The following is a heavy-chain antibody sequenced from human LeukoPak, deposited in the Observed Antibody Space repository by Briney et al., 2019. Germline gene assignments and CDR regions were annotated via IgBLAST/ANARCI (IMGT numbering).Heavy chain of an antibody. CDR3: ARDGIAAAFDY. CDR2: ISHSGSNM. J-gene: IGHJ4*02. CDR1: GFTFSDYY. Sequence: GGSLRLSCAASGFTFSDYYMSWIRQAPGKGLEWVSYISHSGSNMYHADSVKGRLTISRDNAKNSLHLQMNSLRAEDTAVYYCARDGIAAAFDYWGQGTLVTVSS. V-gene: IGHV3-11*04. D-gene: IGHD6-13*01.